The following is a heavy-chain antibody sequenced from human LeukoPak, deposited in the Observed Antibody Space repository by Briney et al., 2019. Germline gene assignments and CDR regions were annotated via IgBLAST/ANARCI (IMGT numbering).Heavy chain of an antibody. V-gene: IGHV4-59*02. CDR1: GGSVSSYY. J-gene: IGHJ4*02. D-gene: IGHD4-17*01. Sequence: SETLSLTCTVSGGSVSSYYWSWIRQPPGKGLEWIGYIYYSGSTNYNPSLKSRVTISVDTSKNQFSLKLSSVTAADTAVYYCVNGDSNYDYWGQGTLVTVSS. CDR3: VNGDSNYDY. CDR2: IYYSGST.